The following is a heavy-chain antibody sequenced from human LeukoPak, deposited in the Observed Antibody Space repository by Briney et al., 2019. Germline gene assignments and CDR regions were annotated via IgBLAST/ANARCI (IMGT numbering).Heavy chain of an antibody. CDR1: GGSISSYY. J-gene: IGHJ4*02. V-gene: IGHV4-4*07. D-gene: IGHD3-22*01. CDR3: ARGYDRNGYQSRGFDY. CDR2: IYPSGDS. Sequence: SETLSLTCTVSGGSISSYYWSWIRQTAGKGLEWIGRIYPSGDSQYSPSFRSRATISLDTRNQFSLKLSSVTAADTAVYFCARGYDRNGYQSRGFDYWGQGALVNVSS.